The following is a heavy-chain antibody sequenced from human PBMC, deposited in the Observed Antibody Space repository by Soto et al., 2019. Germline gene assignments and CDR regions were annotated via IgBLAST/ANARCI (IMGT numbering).Heavy chain of an antibody. V-gene: IGHV3-53*01. CDR1: GFTVSSNY. CDR3: ARFMITFRGVIDNYFDY. Sequence: GGSLRLSCAASGFTVSSNYMSWVRQAPGKGLEWVSVIYSGGSTYYADSVKGRFTISRDNSKNTLYLQMSSLRAEDTAVYYCARFMITFRGVIDNYFDYWGQGSLVTVSS. D-gene: IGHD3-16*02. CDR2: IYSGGST. J-gene: IGHJ4*02.